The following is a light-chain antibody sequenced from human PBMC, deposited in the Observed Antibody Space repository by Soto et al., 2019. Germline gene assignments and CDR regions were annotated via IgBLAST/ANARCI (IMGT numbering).Light chain of an antibody. Sequence: DIVLTQSPAPLSLSPGERATLSCMASQSVSTYLAWYQQKPGQGPRLIIYDASNRATGIPARFSGSWSGTDCTLTISRLEPEDFSVYYCQQYGSSLWTFGQGTKV. CDR2: DAS. V-gene: IGKV3-20*01. J-gene: IGKJ1*01. CDR3: QQYGSSLWT. CDR1: QSVSTY.